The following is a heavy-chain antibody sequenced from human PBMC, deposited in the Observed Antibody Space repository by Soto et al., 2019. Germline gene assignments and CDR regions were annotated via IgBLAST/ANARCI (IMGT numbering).Heavy chain of an antibody. V-gene: IGHV3-23*01. Sequence: EVQLLESGGGLVQPGGSLRLSCAASGFTFSSYTMSWVRQAPGKGLEWVSAISGSGGSTYYADSVKGRFTISRDNSKNTLYLQMNSLRAEDTAVCYCAKGRGYCMSTSCYVGSDYWGQGTLVTVSS. CDR1: GFTFSSYT. CDR2: ISGSGGST. CDR3: AKGRGYCMSTSCYVGSDY. J-gene: IGHJ4*02. D-gene: IGHD2-2*01.